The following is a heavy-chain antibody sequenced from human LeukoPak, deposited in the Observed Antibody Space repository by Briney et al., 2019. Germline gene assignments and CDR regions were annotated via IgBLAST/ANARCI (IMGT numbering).Heavy chain of an antibody. Sequence: SETLSLTXTVSGGSNSSSSYYWGWIRQPPGEGLEWIGSIYYSGSTYYNPSLKSRVTISVDTSKNQFSLKLSSVTAADTAVYYCARELRGLLLIWGQGTLVTVSS. CDR3: ARELRGLLLI. J-gene: IGHJ4*02. CDR2: IYYSGST. D-gene: IGHD2-15*01. CDR1: GGSNSSSSYY. V-gene: IGHV4-39*07.